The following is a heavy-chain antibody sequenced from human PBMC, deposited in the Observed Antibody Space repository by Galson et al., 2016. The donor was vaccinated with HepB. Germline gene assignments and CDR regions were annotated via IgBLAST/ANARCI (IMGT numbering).Heavy chain of an antibody. CDR3: PRSSSTNRGPDV. Sequence: SVKVSCKASGYTFTNYGFHWVRQAPGQGLEWMAWMSAYNGDIHLEQNLQGRVSVTTDTSTSTAYMEVRSLEPDDTAVYYCPRSSSTNRGPDVWGQGTTVTVSS. J-gene: IGHJ6*02. D-gene: IGHD2-2*01. CDR1: GYTFTNYG. V-gene: IGHV1-18*04. CDR2: MSAYNGDI.